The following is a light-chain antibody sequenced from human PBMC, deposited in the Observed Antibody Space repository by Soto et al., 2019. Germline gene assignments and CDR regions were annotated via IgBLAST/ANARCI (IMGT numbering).Light chain of an antibody. CDR1: ESVSNNY. J-gene: IGKJ1*01. CDR2: GAS. CDR3: QQYGGTPPT. V-gene: IGKV3-20*01. Sequence: EIVLTQSPGTLSLAPGERATLSCRASESVSNNYLSWYQRKPGQAHRLLIYGASYRATDIAYRFSGSGSGTDFTLTIARLEAEDFAVYICQQYGGTPPTFGLGTKV.